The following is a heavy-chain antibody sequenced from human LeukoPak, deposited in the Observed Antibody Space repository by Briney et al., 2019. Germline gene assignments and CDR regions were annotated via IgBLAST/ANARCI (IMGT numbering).Heavy chain of an antibody. CDR1: GFTFDDYG. CDR3: ARLRSRTYYNDY. V-gene: IGHV3-20*01. J-gene: IGHJ4*02. D-gene: IGHD3-10*01. CDR2: VNWNGGST. Sequence: PGGSLRLSCAASGFTFDDYGMAWVRQAPGKGLEWVSGVNWNGGSTGYADSVKGRFTISRDNAKKSLYLQMNSLRAEDTALYHCARLRSRTYYNDYWGQGTLVTVSS.